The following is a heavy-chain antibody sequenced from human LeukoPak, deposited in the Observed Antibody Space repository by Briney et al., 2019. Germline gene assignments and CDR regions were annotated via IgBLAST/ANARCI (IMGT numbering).Heavy chain of an antibody. D-gene: IGHD1-26*01. J-gene: IGHJ5*02. Sequence: SVKVSCKASGYTFTGYYMHWVRQAPGQGLEWMGWINPNRGGTNYAQKFQGRVTMTRDTSISTAYMELSRLRSDDTAVYYCARMYSGRLRWFDPWGQGTLVTVSS. CDR2: INPNRGGT. CDR1: GYTFTGYY. V-gene: IGHV1-2*02. CDR3: ARMYSGRLRWFDP.